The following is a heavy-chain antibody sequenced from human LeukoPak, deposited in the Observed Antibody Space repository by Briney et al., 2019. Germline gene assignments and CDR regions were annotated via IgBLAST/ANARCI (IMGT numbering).Heavy chain of an antibody. V-gene: IGHV1-18*01. Sequence: ASVKVSCKASGSTFTSYGFSWVRQAPGQGLEWMGWISAYNGNTNYAQKLQGRVTMTTDTSTSTAYMELRSLRSDDTAVYYCARDYRVGGLDYYDKSIPPGCWGQGTLVTVSS. CDR1: GSTFTSYG. J-gene: IGHJ4*02. CDR2: ISAYNGNT. CDR3: ARDYRVGGLDYYDKSIPPGC. D-gene: IGHD3-22*01.